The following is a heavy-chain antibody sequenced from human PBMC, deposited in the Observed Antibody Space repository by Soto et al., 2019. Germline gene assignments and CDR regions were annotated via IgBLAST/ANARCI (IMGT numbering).Heavy chain of an antibody. Sequence: GGSLRLSCAASAISFNTYGVTWVRQAPGKGLEWVSTVTVTGGSTYYADSVKGRFTISRDRSKNQFSLKLSSVTAADTAVYYCAARGGSSTSWRAYNWFDPWGQGTLVTVSS. CDR1: AISFNTYG. V-gene: IGHV3-23*01. J-gene: IGHJ5*02. CDR2: VTVTGGST. CDR3: AARGGSSTSWRAYNWFDP. D-gene: IGHD2-2*01.